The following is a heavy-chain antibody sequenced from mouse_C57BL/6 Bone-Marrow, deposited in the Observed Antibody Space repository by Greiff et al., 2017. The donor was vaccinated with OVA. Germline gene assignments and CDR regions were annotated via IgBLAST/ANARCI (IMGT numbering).Heavy chain of an antibody. CDR1: GYTFTSYW. V-gene: IGHV1-52*01. J-gene: IGHJ2*01. CDR3: AREMVTTQYYFDY. Sequence: QVQLQQSGAELVRPGSSVKLSCKASGYTFTSYWMHWVKQRPIQGLEWIGNIDPSDSETHYNQKFTDKATLTVDKSSSTAYMQLSSLTSEDSAVYYCAREMVTTQYYFDYWGQGTTLTVSS. D-gene: IGHD2-3*01. CDR2: IDPSDSET.